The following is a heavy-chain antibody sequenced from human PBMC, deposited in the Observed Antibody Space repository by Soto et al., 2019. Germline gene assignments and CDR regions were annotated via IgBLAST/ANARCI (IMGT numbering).Heavy chain of an antibody. D-gene: IGHD2-2*01. CDR2: ISAYNGNT. CDR1: GYTFTSYA. J-gene: IGHJ6*02. V-gene: IGHV1-3*01. CDR3: ARGYCISTSCYEGYYYYGMDV. Sequence: ASVKVSCKASGYTFTSYAMHWVRQAPGQRLEWMGWISAYNGNTNYAQKLQGRVTMTRNTSISTAYMELSSLRSEDTAVYYCARGYCISTSCYEGYYYYGMDVWGQGTTVTVSS.